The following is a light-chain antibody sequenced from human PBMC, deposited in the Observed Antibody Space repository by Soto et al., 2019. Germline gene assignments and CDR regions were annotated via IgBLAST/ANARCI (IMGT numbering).Light chain of an antibody. Sequence: DIQMTQSPSTLSASVGARVPITCRARQSISSGLAWYQQNPGKAPKLLIYDASSLESGVPSRFSGSGSGTEFTPTISRQPPDDFATYYCQQYKSNSWTFGQGTKVDIK. CDR3: QQYKSNSWT. J-gene: IGKJ1*01. CDR2: DAS. V-gene: IGKV1-5*01. CDR1: QSISSG.